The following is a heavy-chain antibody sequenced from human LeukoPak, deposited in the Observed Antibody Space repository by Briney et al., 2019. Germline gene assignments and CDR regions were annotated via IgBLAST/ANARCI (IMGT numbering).Heavy chain of an antibody. J-gene: IGHJ4*02. Sequence: ASVKVSRKASGYTFTGYYMHWVRQAPGQGLEWMGWINPNSGGTNYAQKFKGRVTMTRDTSISTAYMELSRLRSDDTAVYYCARARTMATINSLRYWGQGTLVTVSS. D-gene: IGHD5-24*01. V-gene: IGHV1-2*02. CDR1: GYTFTGYY. CDR3: ARARTMATINSLRY. CDR2: INPNSGGT.